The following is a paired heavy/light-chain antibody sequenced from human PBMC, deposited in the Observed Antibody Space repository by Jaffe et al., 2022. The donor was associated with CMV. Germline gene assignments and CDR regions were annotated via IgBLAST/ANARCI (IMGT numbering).Heavy chain of an antibody. J-gene: IGHJ5*02. CDR3: ARLKSHGGNPSGFDP. CDR2: IYPGDSDT. Sequence: EVQLVQSGGEVKKPGESLTISCRGFGYSFISYWIVWVRQMPGKGLEWMGIIYPGDSDTTYSPSFRGQVTISADKSISTAYLQWSSLKASDTAMYYCARLKSHGGNPSGFDPWGQGTLVTVSS. CDR1: GYSFISYW. V-gene: IGHV5-51*01. D-gene: IGHD2-15*01.
Light chain of an antibody. CDR3: QVWDLGSDHYF. CDR2: YDS. CDR1: KIGSKS. Sequence: SYVLTQPPSVSVAPGETARITCGGDKIGSKSVHWYQQRPGQAPVVVIQYDSDRPSGIPERFSASNSGNTATLTISRVEAGDEADYYCQVWDLGSDHYFFGTGTKVTVL. J-gene: IGLJ1*01. V-gene: IGLV3-21*04.